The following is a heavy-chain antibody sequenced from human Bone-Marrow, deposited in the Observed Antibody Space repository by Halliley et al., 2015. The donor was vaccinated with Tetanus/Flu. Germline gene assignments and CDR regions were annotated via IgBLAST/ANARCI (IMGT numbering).Heavy chain of an antibody. CDR2: IYYSGST. CDR1: GVSISSGGYY. CDR3: ARALWYSGSGSNPRFDY. Sequence: TLSLTCTVSGVSISSGGYYWIWIRQHPGKGLEWIGYIYYSGSTYYTPSLKSRVTISVDTSKNQFSLKLSSVTAADTAVYYCARALWYSGSGSNPRFDYWGQGTLVTVSS. J-gene: IGHJ4*02. D-gene: IGHD3-10*01. V-gene: IGHV4-31*03.